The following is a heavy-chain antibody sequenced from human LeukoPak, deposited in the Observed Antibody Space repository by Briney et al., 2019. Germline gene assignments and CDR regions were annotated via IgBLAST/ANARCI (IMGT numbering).Heavy chain of an antibody. CDR1: GFTFSSYA. J-gene: IGHJ4*02. Sequence: GGSLRLSCAASGFTFSSYAMSWVRQAPGKGLEWVSAIIASGAATYYADSVKGRFTISRDNSKNTLSLQMNSLRDEDTAVYYCVLGSPFDYWGQGTLVTISS. V-gene: IGHV3-23*01. CDR2: IIASGAAT. CDR3: VLGSPFDY. D-gene: IGHD3-10*01.